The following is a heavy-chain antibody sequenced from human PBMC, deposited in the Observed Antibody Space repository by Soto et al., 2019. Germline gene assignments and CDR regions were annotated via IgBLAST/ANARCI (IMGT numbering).Heavy chain of an antibody. CDR1: VGAISSYY. V-gene: IGHV4-4*07. CDR2: IYTSGGT. Sequence: PSETLSLTCTVSVGAISSYYWSWFRQPAGKGLEWIWRIYTSGGTDYNPSLKSRVTMSVDTYKNQFSLKLSPVTGADTAVYYCARDGDGRMTTNTYYYNGKDVWGQGTMVTVSS. CDR3: ARDGDGRMTTNTYYYNGKDV. D-gene: IGHD4-4*01. J-gene: IGHJ6*02.